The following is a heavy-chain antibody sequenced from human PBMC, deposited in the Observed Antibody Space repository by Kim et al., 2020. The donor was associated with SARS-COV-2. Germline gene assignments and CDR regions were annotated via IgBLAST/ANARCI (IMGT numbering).Heavy chain of an antibody. CDR1: GGTFSSYA. Sequence: SVKVSCKASGGTFSSYAISWVRQAPGQGLEWMGGIIPIFGTANYAQKFQGRVTITADESTSTAYMELSSLRSEDTAVYYCARDREPTYYYDSSGSYNWFDPWGQGTLVTVSS. CDR2: IIPIFGTA. V-gene: IGHV1-69*13. D-gene: IGHD3-22*01. CDR3: ARDREPTYYYDSSGSYNWFDP. J-gene: IGHJ5*02.